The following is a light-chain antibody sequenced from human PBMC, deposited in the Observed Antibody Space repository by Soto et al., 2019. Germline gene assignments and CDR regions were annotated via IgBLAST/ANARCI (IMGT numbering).Light chain of an antibody. CDR2: AAS. Sequence: DIQMTQSPSSLSASVGDRVTITCRASQSIGRYLNWYQQKVGKAPKLLIYAASTLHSAFPSRFTGSGSGTDFTLTISSLQPEDFATYYCQQSDRAPPTFVQGTKLEMK. J-gene: IGKJ2*01. V-gene: IGKV1-39*01. CDR1: QSIGRY. CDR3: QQSDRAPPT.